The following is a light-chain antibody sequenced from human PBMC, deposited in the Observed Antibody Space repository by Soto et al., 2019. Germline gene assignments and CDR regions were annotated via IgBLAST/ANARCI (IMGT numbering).Light chain of an antibody. J-gene: IGLJ2*01. CDR2: EDD. CDR1: ALPKKY. CDR3: FSADSSGDHKV. V-gene: IGLV3-10*01. Sequence: SYELTQPPSVSVSPGQTARITCSGSALPKKYAYWYQQKSGQAPVLVIYEDDKRPSGIPERVSGSSSGTMATLTIGGAQVEDEGDYYCFSADSSGDHKVFGGGTKVTFL.